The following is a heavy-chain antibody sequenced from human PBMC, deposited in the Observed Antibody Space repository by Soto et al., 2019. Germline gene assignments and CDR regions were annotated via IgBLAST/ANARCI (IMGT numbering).Heavy chain of an antibody. J-gene: IGHJ6*03. CDR3: ALKHSSSWAYYYYYMDV. Sequence: EVQLVESGGGLVQPGGSLRLSCAASGFTFRSYWMHWVRQGPGKGLAWVARISSDGSSTRYADSVKGRFTISRDNAKNTLYLQMNSLRAEDTAVYYCALKHSSSWAYYYYYMDVWGKGTTVTVSS. V-gene: IGHV3-74*01. CDR2: ISSDGSST. D-gene: IGHD6-13*01. CDR1: GFTFRSYW.